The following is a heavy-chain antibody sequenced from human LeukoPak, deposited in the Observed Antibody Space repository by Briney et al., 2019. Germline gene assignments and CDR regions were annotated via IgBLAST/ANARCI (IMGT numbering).Heavy chain of an antibody. J-gene: IGHJ4*02. V-gene: IGHV3-53*01. D-gene: IGHD2-2*01. Sequence: GGSLRLSCAASRFTVSSNYMSWVRQAPGKGLEWVSVIYSGGSTYYADSVKGRFTISRDNSKNTLYLQMNSLRAEDTAVYYCAKDRCSSSCYFDYWGQGTLVTVSS. CDR1: RFTVSSNY. CDR3: AKDRCSSSCYFDY. CDR2: IYSGGST.